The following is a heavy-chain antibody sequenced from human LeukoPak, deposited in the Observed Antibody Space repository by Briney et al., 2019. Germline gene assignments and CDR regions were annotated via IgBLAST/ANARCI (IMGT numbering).Heavy chain of an antibody. CDR2: IYHSGST. CDR3: ARGKSKFDY. J-gene: IGHJ4*02. Sequence: SETLSLTCTVSGYSISSGYYWGWIRQPPGKGLEWIGSIYHSGSTYYNPSLKSRVTISVDTSKNQFSLKLSSVTAADTAVYYCARGKSKFDYWGQGTLVTVSS. V-gene: IGHV4-38-2*02. CDR1: GYSISSGYY.